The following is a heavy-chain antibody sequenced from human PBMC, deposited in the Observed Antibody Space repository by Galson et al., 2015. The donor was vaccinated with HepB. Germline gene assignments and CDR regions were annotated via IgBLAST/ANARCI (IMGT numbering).Heavy chain of an antibody. Sequence: SLKVSCKASGGTFSNYAISWVRQAPGQGLEWMGGIIPMFGTANYAQKFQARVTITADKSTSTAYMDLSSLRSEDTAVYYCARRGKDSVRYYSYYGMDVWGQGTPVTVS. CDR3: ARRGKDSVRYYSYYGMDV. CDR2: IIPMFGTA. CDR1: GGTFSNYA. J-gene: IGHJ6*02. V-gene: IGHV1-69*06. D-gene: IGHD1-26*01.